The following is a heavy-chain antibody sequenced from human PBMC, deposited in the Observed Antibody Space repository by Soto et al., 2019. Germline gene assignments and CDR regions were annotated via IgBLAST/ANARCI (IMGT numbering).Heavy chain of an antibody. J-gene: IGHJ6*02. CDR2: ISSSSSTI. Sequence: EVQLVESGGGLVQPGGSLRLSCAASGFTFSSYSMNWVRQAPGKGLEWVSYISSSSSTIYYADSVKGRFTISRDNAKNSLYLQMNSLRDEDTAVYYCASPPTVTKPYYYYGMDVWGQGTTVTVSS. CDR1: GFTFSSYS. D-gene: IGHD4-17*01. V-gene: IGHV3-48*02. CDR3: ASPPTVTKPYYYYGMDV.